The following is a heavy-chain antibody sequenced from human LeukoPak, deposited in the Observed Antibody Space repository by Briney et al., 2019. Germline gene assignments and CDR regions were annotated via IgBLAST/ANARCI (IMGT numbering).Heavy chain of an antibody. J-gene: IGHJ4*02. CDR3: ARGYFWSGINIDY. V-gene: IGHV4-59*01. D-gene: IGHD3-3*01. Sequence: SETLSLTCSVSGASISSYYWNWIRQPPGKGLEWIGNIYVRGSTNYNPSLKSRVTISVDTSKNQFSLKLSSVTAADTAVYYCARGYFWSGINIDYWGQGTLVTVSS. CDR1: GASISSYY. CDR2: IYVRGST.